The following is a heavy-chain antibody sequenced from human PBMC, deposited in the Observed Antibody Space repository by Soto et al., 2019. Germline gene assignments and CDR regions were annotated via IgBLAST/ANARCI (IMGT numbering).Heavy chain of an antibody. CDR1: GFTFSSYA. D-gene: IGHD4-17*01. CDR2: ISYDGSKK. J-gene: IGHJ4*02. V-gene: IGHV3-30-3*01. CDR3: ERVYGDYSSRCDY. Sequence: QVQLVESGGGGVQPGRSLRLSCADSGFTFSSYAMHWVRQAPGKGLEWVAVISYDGSKKYYADSVKGRFTISRDNSKNTLYLQMNSLRAEDTAVYYCERVYGDYSSRCDYWGQGTMVTVSS.